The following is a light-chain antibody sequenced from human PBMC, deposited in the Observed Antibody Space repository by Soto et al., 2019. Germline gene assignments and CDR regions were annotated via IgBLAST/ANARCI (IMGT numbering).Light chain of an antibody. J-gene: IGKJ4*01. CDR3: QQYDNLPLT. CDR2: DES. CDR1: QDISNY. Sequence: DIQMTESPSSLPASLGDRFTITCQASQDISNYLNCYQQKPGKAPKLMIYDESNLETGVPSRFSGSGSGKDFTFTISSLQPEDIATYYCQQYDNLPLTFGGGTKVDIK. V-gene: IGKV1-33*01.